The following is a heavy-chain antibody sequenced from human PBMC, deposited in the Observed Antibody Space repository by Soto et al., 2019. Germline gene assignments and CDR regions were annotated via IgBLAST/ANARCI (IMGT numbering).Heavy chain of an antibody. CDR3: ATMGTPATGLYFFDY. D-gene: IGHD2-15*01. CDR1: GGSISSGNYY. V-gene: IGHV4-30-4*01. CDR2: ISYSGST. Sequence: SETLSLTCTVSGGSISSGNYYWSWIRQPPGKGLEWIGFISYSGSTYYSTSLKSRVTISVDTSKSQFSLNLSFVTAADTSVYYCATMGTPATGLYFFDYWGQGSLVTISS. J-gene: IGHJ4*02.